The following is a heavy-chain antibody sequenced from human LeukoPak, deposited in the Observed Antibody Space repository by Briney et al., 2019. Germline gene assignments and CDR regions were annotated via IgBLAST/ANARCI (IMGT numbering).Heavy chain of an antibody. CDR1: GYSISSNYY. V-gene: IGHV4-61*01. CDR3: ARGHSILWWAVGAFDI. CDR2: IYYSGST. D-gene: IGHD2-21*01. J-gene: IGHJ3*02. Sequence: SETLSLTCTVSGYSISSNYYWGWIRQPPGKGLEWIGYIYYSGSTNYNPSLKSRVTISVDTSKNQFSLKLSSVTAADTAVYYCARGHSILWWAVGAFDIWGQGTMVTVSS.